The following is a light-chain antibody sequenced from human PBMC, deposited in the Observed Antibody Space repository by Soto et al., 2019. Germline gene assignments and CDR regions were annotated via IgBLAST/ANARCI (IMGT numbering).Light chain of an antibody. Sequence: EIVMTQSPATLSVSPGERASLSCRASQSISRNLAWYQQNPGQAPRLLIYGASTRATGIPARFSGSGSGTEFTLTISPPQSEDFAVYYCQQYDNWPRTFGQGTKLEIK. CDR2: GAS. V-gene: IGKV3-15*01. CDR1: QSISRN. CDR3: QQYDNWPRT. J-gene: IGKJ2*01.